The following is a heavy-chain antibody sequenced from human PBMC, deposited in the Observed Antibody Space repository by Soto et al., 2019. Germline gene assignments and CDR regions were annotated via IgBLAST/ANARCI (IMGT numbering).Heavy chain of an antibody. CDR1: GFSFSSYW. D-gene: IGHD4-17*01. Sequence: EVQLVESGGGLVQPGGSLRLSCAASGFSFSSYWMHWVRQAPGKGLVWVSRINSDGTTTNYADSVKGRFSISRDNAKNTVYLKMKSLGAEDTALYYCASTASGIYGDYYWGRGALVTVSS. CDR3: ASTASGIYGDYY. CDR2: INSDGTTT. V-gene: IGHV3-74*02. J-gene: IGHJ4*02.